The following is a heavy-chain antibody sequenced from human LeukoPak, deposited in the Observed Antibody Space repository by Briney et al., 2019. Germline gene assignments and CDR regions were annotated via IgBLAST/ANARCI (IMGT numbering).Heavy chain of an antibody. CDR2: IYTSGST. V-gene: IGHV4-61*02. Sequence: SQTLSLTCTVSGGSFSSGSYYRSWIRQPAGKGLEWIGRIYTSGSTNYNPSLKSRVTISVDTSKNQFSLKLSSVTAADTAVYYCVRGGGDWGFHQSDYWGQGTLVTVSS. D-gene: IGHD2-21*01. CDR1: GGSFSSGSYY. CDR3: VRGGGDWGFHQSDY. J-gene: IGHJ4*02.